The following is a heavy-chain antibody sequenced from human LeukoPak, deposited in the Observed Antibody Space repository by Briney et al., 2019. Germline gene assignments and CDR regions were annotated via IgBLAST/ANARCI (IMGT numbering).Heavy chain of an antibody. V-gene: IGHV3-23*01. Sequence: GGSLRLSCAASGFTFSSYAMNWVRQAPGKGLEWVSTISGSGNSTYYADSVKGRFAISRDNSKNTLYLQMNSLRAEDTAIYYCAILYSSSPLDYWDQGTLVTVSS. CDR1: GFTFSSYA. D-gene: IGHD6-6*01. CDR2: ISGSGNST. J-gene: IGHJ4*02. CDR3: AILYSSSPLDY.